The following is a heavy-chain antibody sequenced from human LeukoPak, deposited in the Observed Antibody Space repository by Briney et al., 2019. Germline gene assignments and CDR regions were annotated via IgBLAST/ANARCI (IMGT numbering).Heavy chain of an antibody. D-gene: IGHD4-23*01. CDR3: ARSTVVTPAGY. CDR1: GGSFSGYY. V-gene: IGHV4-34*01. CDR2: INHSGST. Sequence: SETLSLTCAVYGGSFSGYYWSWIRQPPGKGLEWIGEINHSGSTNYNPSLKSRVTISVDTSKNQFSLKLSSVTAADTAVYYCARSTVVTPAGYWGQGTLVTVSS. J-gene: IGHJ4*02.